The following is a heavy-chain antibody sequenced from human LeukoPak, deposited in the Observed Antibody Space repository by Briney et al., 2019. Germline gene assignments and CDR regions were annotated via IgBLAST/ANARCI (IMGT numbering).Heavy chain of an antibody. V-gene: IGHV3-33*01. CDR1: GFTFSSYG. CDR3: AREGVTGDYYFDY. J-gene: IGHJ4*02. CDR2: IWYDGSNK. D-gene: IGHD1-20*01. Sequence: GRSLRLSCAASGFTFSSYGMHWVRQAPGKGLEWVAVIWYDGSNKYYADSVKGRFTISRDNSKNTLYLQMNSLRAEDTAVYYCAREGVTGDYYFDYWGQGTLVTVSS.